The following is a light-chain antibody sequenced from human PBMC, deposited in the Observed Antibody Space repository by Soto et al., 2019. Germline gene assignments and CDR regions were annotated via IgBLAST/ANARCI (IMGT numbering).Light chain of an antibody. CDR1: SGHNTYT. J-gene: IGLJ3*02. Sequence: QLVLTQSPSASASLGASVKLTCTLSSGHNTYTIAWHQQQPEKGPRYLMRVNSDGRHSKGDGIPDRFSGSSSGADRYLTISSLQSEDEADYYCQTWDTGIGVFGGGTKLTVL. CDR3: QTWDTGIGV. CDR2: VNSDGRH. V-gene: IGLV4-69*01.